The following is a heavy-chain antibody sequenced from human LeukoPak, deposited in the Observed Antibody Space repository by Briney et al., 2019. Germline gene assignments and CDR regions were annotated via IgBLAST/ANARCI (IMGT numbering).Heavy chain of an antibody. D-gene: IGHD5-24*01. V-gene: IGHV4-61*02. J-gene: IGHJ4*02. CDR2: IYTSGST. Sequence: SETLSLTCTVSGGSISSGSYYWSWIRQPAGKGLEWIGRIYTSGSTNYNPSLKSRVTISVDTSKNQFSLKLSSVTAADTAVYYCARSRDGYKELDYWGQGTLVTVSP. CDR1: GGSISSGSYY. CDR3: ARSRDGYKELDY.